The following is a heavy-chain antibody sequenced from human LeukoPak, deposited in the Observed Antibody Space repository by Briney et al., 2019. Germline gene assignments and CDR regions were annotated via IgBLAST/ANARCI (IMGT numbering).Heavy chain of an antibody. J-gene: IGHJ5*02. Sequence: SQTLSLTCALSGDSVSNNSAAWNWIRQSPSRGLEWLGRTYYRSKWYNDYAGSVKSRITIKPDTSKNQFSLQLNSVTPEDTAVYYCARYGDWWFDPWGQGTLVTVSS. V-gene: IGHV6-1*01. CDR3: ARYGDWWFDP. D-gene: IGHD4-17*01. CDR2: TYYRSKWYN. CDR1: GDSVSNNSAA.